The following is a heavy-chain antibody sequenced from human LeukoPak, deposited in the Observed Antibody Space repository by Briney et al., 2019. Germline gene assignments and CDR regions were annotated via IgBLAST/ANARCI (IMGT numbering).Heavy chain of an antibody. V-gene: IGHV3-30*19. Sequence: SGGSLRLSCAASGFTFSSYGMHWVRQAPGKGLEWVAVISYDGSNKYYADSVKGRFTISRDNSKNTLYLQMNSLRAEDTAVYYCARGTTVTGNWFDPWGQGTLVTVSS. CDR2: ISYDGSNK. J-gene: IGHJ5*02. CDR1: GFTFSSYG. CDR3: ARGTTVTGNWFDP. D-gene: IGHD4-17*01.